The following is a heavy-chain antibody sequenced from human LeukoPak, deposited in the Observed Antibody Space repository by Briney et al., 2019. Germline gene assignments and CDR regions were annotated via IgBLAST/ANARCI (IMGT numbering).Heavy chain of an antibody. Sequence: GASVKVSCNTSGYTFTGYYLHWVRQAPGQGLEWMGWINPNSGATDYAQRFQGRVTMTRDTSISTACMELNSLTSDDTAVYFCARGPHIAAAGTGPQTYWGQGTLVTVSS. J-gene: IGHJ4*02. V-gene: IGHV1-2*02. D-gene: IGHD6-13*01. CDR1: GYTFTGYY. CDR2: INPNSGAT. CDR3: ARGPHIAAAGTGPQTY.